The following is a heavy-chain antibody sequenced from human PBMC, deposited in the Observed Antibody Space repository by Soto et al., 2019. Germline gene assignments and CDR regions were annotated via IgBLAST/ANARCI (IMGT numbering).Heavy chain of an antibody. CDR1: GGSISSSSYY. CDR2: IYYSGST. Sequence: SETLSLTCTVSGGSISSSSYYWGWIRQPPGKGLEWIGSIYYSGSTYYNPSLKSRVTISVDTSKNQFSLKLSSVTAADTAVYYCARSHYDFWSGYYAPMYDYWGKGTLVTVSS. CDR3: ARSHYDFWSGYYAPMYDY. D-gene: IGHD3-3*01. J-gene: IGHJ4*02. V-gene: IGHV4-39*01.